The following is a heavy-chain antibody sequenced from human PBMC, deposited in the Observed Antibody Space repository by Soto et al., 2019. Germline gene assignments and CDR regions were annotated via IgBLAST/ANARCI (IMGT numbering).Heavy chain of an antibody. CDR1: GGSISSGGYS. CDR3: ARGHGGNSDYFDY. V-gene: IGHV4-30-2*01. CDR2: IYHSGST. D-gene: IGHD2-21*02. Sequence: QVQLQESGPGLVRPSETLSLTCAVSGGSISSGGYSWSWIRQPPGKGLEWIGYIYHSGSTYYNPSLKSRVTISVDRSKNQFSLKLSSVTAADTAVYYCARGHGGNSDYFDYWGQGTLVTVSS. J-gene: IGHJ4*02.